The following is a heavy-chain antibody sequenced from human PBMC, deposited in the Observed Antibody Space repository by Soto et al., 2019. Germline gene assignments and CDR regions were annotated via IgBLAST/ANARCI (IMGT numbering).Heavy chain of an antibody. CDR3: ARDPGREYYDFWSGPRHAFDI. Sequence: GGSLRLSCAASGFTFSSYAMHWVRQAPGKGLEWVAVISYDGSNKYYADSVKGRFTISRDNSKNTLYLQMNSLRAEDTAVYYCARDPGREYYDFWSGPRHAFDIWGQGTMVTVSS. CDR1: GFTFSSYA. V-gene: IGHV3-30-3*01. J-gene: IGHJ3*02. D-gene: IGHD3-3*01. CDR2: ISYDGSNK.